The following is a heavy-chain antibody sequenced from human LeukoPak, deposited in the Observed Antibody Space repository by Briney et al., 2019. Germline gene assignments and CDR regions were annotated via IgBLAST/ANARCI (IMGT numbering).Heavy chain of an antibody. V-gene: IGHV4-34*01. CDR3: ARGRLTPYCSSTSCYYYYYCYGMDV. CDR2: INHSGST. Sequence: PSETLSLTCAVYGGSFSGYYWSWIRQPPGKGLEWIGEINHSGSTNYNPSLKGRVTISVDTSKNQFSLKLSSVTAADTAVYYCARGRLTPYCSSTSCYYYYYCYGMDVWGKGTTVTVSS. D-gene: IGHD2-2*01. J-gene: IGHJ6*04. CDR1: GGSFSGYY.